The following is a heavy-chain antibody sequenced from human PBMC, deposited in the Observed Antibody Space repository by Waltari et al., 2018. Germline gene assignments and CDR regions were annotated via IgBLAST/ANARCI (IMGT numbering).Heavy chain of an antibody. CDR3: AKDVVTMVQGGGSYYYYYMDV. D-gene: IGHD3-10*01. J-gene: IGHJ6*03. CDR2: IRYDGSNK. Sequence: QVQLVESGGGVVQPGGSLRLSCAASGFTFSSYGMHWVRQAPGKGRDWVAFIRYDGSNKYYADSVKGRFTISRDNSKNTLYLQMNSLRAEDTAVYYCAKDVVTMVQGGGSYYYYYMDVWGKGTTVTVSS. CDR1: GFTFSSYG. V-gene: IGHV3-30*02.